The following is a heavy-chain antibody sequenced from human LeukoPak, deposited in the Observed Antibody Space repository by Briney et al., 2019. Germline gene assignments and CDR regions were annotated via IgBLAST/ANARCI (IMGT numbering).Heavy chain of an antibody. J-gene: IGHJ4*02. Sequence: GGSLRLSGAASGFTFSTYWMHWVRQGPGKGLVWVSRISSDGANANYADSVKGRFTISRDNAKNTLYLQMNGLRAEDTAVYYCVLLSLTPGWGQGTLVTVSS. V-gene: IGHV3-74*01. D-gene: IGHD3-10*01. CDR3: VLLSLTPG. CDR2: ISSDGANA. CDR1: GFTFSTYW.